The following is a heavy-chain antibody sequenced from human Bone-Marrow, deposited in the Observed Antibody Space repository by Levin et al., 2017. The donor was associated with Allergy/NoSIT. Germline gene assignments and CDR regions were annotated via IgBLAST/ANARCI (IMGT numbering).Heavy chain of an antibody. V-gene: IGHV5-51*01. Sequence: LGESLKISCQGSGYTFTNYWIGWVRQVPGKGLEWLGVVYPGDSDTRYSPSFRGQVTISADKSINTAYLQWSSLKASDTAIYYCARQQRPTKYYHYMDIWGKGTTVTVSS. CDR2: VYPGDSDT. CDR3: ARQQRPTKYYHYMDI. CDR1: GYTFTNYW. J-gene: IGHJ6*03. D-gene: IGHD1-1*01.